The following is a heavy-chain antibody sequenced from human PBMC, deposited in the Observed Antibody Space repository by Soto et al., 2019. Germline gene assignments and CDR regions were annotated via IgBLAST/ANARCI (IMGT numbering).Heavy chain of an antibody. CDR2: IYSGGST. Sequence: EVQLVESGGGLVQPGGSLRLSCAASGFTVSSNYMSWVRQAPGKGLEWVSVIYSGGSTYYADSVKGRFTISRHNSKNTLYLQMNSLRAEDTAVYYCARERDSGYDSPDAFDIWGQGTMVTVSS. V-gene: IGHV3-53*04. J-gene: IGHJ3*02. CDR1: GFTVSSNY. D-gene: IGHD5-12*01. CDR3: ARERDSGYDSPDAFDI.